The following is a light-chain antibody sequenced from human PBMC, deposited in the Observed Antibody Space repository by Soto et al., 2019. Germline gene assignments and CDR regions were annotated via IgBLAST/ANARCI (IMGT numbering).Light chain of an antibody. J-gene: IGKJ2*01. Sequence: EIVLTQSPATLSLSPGERVTLSCRASQSISSYLAWYQQRPGQAPRLLIYGASTRATGVPAKFSGSGSGTEFTLTISSLESEDFVLYYCQQCRNWPYTFGQGTKLEIK. CDR3: QQCRNWPYT. V-gene: IGKV3-15*01. CDR1: QSISSY. CDR2: GAS.